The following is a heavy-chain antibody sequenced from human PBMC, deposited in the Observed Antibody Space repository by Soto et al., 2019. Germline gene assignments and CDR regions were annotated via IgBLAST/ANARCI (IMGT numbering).Heavy chain of an antibody. J-gene: IGHJ4*02. Sequence: SETLSLTCTVSGGSISSYYWSWIRQPPGKGLEWIGYIYYSGSTNYNPSLKSRVTISVDTSKNQFSLKLSSVTAAETAVYYCARDQRKSGYSYGYDYWGQGTLVTVSS. D-gene: IGHD5-18*01. V-gene: IGHV4-59*01. CDR1: GGSISSYY. CDR3: ARDQRKSGYSYGYDY. CDR2: IYYSGST.